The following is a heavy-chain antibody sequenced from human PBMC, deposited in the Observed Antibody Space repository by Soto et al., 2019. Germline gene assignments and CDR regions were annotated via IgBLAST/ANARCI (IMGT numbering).Heavy chain of an antibody. J-gene: IGHJ4*02. CDR2: INAGNGNT. CDR3: ARDKGSAALAHY. CDR1: GYTFTSYA. V-gene: IGHV1-3*01. D-gene: IGHD6-6*01. Sequence: ASVKVSCKASGYTFTSYAMHWVRQAPGQRLEWMGWINAGNGNTKYSQKFQGRVTITRDTSASTAYMELSSLRSEDTAVYYCARDKGSAALAHYWGQGTLVTVPS.